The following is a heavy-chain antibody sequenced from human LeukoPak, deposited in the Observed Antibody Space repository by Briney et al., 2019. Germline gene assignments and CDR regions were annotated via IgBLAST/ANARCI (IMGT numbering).Heavy chain of an antibody. CDR3: ARVPETAYYYDSSGYEFDY. D-gene: IGHD3-22*01. Sequence: GASVKVSCKASGGTFSSDAISWVRQAPGQGLEGMGRISPIFGIAKYAQKFQGRVTITADKSTSTAYMELSSLRSEDTAVYYCARVPETAYYYDSSGYEFDYWGQGTLVTVSS. CDR2: ISPIFGIA. J-gene: IGHJ4*02. CDR1: GGTFSSDA. V-gene: IGHV1-69*04.